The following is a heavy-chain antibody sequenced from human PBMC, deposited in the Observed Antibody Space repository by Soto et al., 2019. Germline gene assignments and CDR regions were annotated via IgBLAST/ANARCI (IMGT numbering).Heavy chain of an antibody. CDR2: VSYDGTNI. CDR3: AKDHEYSSGYLPES. Sequence: QVQLEESGGGVVQPGRSLRLSCAAAGFTFRTSAMHWVRQAPGKGLEWVAVVSYDGTNINYADSVKGRFTISRDNSKNTVDLQMNSLRDEDTAVYYCAKDHEYSSGYLPESWGQGTLVTVSS. V-gene: IGHV3-30*18. D-gene: IGHD6-19*01. CDR1: GFTFRTSA. J-gene: IGHJ5*02.